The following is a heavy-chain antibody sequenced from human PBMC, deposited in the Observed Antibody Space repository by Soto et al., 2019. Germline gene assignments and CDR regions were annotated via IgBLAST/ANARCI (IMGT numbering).Heavy chain of an antibody. Sequence: LGGSLRLSCAASGFTFSSYGMHWVRQAPGKGLEWVAVISYDGSNKYYADSVKGRFTISRDNSKNTLYLQMNSLRAEDTAVYYCAKGYYDFWSGYFSYWGQGTLVTVSS. CDR2: ISYDGSNK. J-gene: IGHJ4*02. CDR1: GFTFSSYG. V-gene: IGHV3-30*18. D-gene: IGHD3-3*01. CDR3: AKGYYDFWSGYFSY.